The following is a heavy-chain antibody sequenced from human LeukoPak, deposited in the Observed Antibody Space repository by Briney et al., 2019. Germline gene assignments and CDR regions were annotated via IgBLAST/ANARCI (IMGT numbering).Heavy chain of an antibody. V-gene: IGHV3-23*01. CDR3: AKGKYFGWPN. CDR2: TRGADGEK. J-gene: IGHJ4*02. CDR1: GFIFSTYD. Sequence: GGSLRLSRAQSGFIFSTYDTNCVRHAPGRGREWGSGTRGADGEKYYAGSVKGRFPISRDISKDTLYLQMTSLRAGDTAIYYCAKGKYFGWPNWGQGTLVTVSP. D-gene: IGHD3-9*01.